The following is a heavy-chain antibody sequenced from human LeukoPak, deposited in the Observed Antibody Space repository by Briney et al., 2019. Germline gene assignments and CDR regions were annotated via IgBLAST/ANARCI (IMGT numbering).Heavy chain of an antibody. CDR2: ISGDGGIT. J-gene: IGHJ4*02. V-gene: IGHV3-23*01. CDR3: AGRDYFGSGSYDY. Sequence: GGSLRLSCAASGFTFSTYTMSWVRRAPGKGLEWVSAISGDGGITHYADSVKGRFTISRDNSQKMLYLQLSSLRAEDTALYYCAGRDYFGSGSYDYWGQGTLVTVSS. CDR1: GFTFSTYT. D-gene: IGHD3-10*01.